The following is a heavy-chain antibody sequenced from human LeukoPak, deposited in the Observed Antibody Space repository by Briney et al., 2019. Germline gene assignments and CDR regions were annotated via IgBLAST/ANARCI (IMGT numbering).Heavy chain of an antibody. V-gene: IGHV3-53*01. Sequence: GGSLRLSCAASGFTVSSNYMSWVRQAPGKGLEWVSVIYSGGSTYYADSVKGRFTISRDNSKNTLSLQMNSLRVEDTAVYYCARFLGGTVFDYWGQGTLVTVSS. CDR3: ARFLGGTVFDY. CDR2: IYSGGST. D-gene: IGHD1-26*01. CDR1: GFTVSSNY. J-gene: IGHJ4*02.